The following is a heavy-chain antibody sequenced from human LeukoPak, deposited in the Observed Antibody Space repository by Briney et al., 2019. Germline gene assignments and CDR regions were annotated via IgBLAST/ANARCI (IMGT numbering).Heavy chain of an antibody. CDR3: ARDGAGRDWGAYYYYYMDV. D-gene: IGHD2-21*02. V-gene: IGHV3-66*01. CDR2: IYSGGST. Sequence: PGGSLRLSCAASGFTVSSNYMNWVRQAPGKGLEWVSVIYSGGSTYYADSVKGRFSISRDNSKNTLYLQMNSLRAEDTAVYYCARDGAGRDWGAYYYYYMDVWGKGTTVTVSS. CDR1: GFTVSSNY. J-gene: IGHJ6*03.